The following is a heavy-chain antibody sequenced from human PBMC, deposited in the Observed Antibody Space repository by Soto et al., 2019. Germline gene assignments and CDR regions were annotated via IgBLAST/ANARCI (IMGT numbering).Heavy chain of an antibody. Sequence: PGGSLRLSCAASGFTFSSYAMSWVRQAPGKGLEWVSAISGSGGSTYYADPVKGRFTISRDNSKNTLYLQMNSLRAEDTAVYYCASYRRREGNWFDPWGQGTLVTVSS. CDR2: ISGSGGST. J-gene: IGHJ5*02. D-gene: IGHD3-16*02. CDR1: GFTFSSYA. V-gene: IGHV3-23*01. CDR3: ASYRRREGNWFDP.